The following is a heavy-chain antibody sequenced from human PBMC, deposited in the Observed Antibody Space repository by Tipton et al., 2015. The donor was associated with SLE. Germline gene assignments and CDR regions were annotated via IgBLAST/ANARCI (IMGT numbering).Heavy chain of an antibody. D-gene: IGHD5-12*01. J-gene: IGHJ4*02. CDR2: VSYSGNT. Sequence: TLSLTCTVSGGSISSYYWSWIRQPPGKGLEWIGYVSYSGNTQYNPSLKSRVTMSLDTSKNQFSLKLSSVTAADTAVYYCARRHYSGPFDNWGQGTLVTAST. CDR3: ARRHYSGPFDN. V-gene: IGHV4-59*01. CDR1: GGSISSYY.